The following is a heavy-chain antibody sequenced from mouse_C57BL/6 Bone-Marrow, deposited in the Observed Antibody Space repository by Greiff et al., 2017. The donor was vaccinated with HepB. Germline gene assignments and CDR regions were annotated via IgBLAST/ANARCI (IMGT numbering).Heavy chain of an antibody. V-gene: IGHV10-1*01. J-gene: IGHJ3*01. Sequence: EVKLMESGGGLVQPKGSLKLSCAASGFSFNTYAMNWVRQAPGKGLEWVARIRSKSNNYATYYADSVKDRFTISRDDSESMLYLQMNNLKTEDTAMYYCVRQGSSSAWFAYWGQGTLVTVSA. CDR3: VRQGSSSAWFAY. CDR2: IRSKSNNYAT. D-gene: IGHD1-1*01. CDR1: GFSFNTYA.